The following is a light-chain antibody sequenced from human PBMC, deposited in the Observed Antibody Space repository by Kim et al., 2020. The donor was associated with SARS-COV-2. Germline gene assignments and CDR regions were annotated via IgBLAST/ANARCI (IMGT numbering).Light chain of an antibody. CDR3: QTWGTGFWV. CDR2: LNSDGSH. V-gene: IGLV4-69*01. CDR1: SGQSSYA. J-gene: IGLJ3*02. Sequence: SAKLPCTLRSGQSSYAIAWHQQQPEKGPRYLMKLNSDGSHSKGDGIPDRFSGSSSGAERYLTISSLQSEDEADYYCQTWGTGFWVFGGGTKLTVL.